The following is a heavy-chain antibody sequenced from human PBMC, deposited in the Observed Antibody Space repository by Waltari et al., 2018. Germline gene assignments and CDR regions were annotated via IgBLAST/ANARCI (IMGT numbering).Heavy chain of an antibody. CDR1: YW. D-gene: IGHD3-9*01. CDR3: VRGGHFDWSPLDH. V-gene: IGHV3-74*01. CDR2: INPEGTNT. J-gene: IGHJ4*02. Sequence: YWVHWVRQAPGKGLVWVSRINPEGTNTAYADSVKGRCTVSRDNAKNTLYLQMTSLRAEDTAVYYCVRGGHFDWSPLDHWGPGTLVTVSS.